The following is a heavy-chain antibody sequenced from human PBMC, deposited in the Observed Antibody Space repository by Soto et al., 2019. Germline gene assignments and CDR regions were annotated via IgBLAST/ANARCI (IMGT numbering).Heavy chain of an antibody. CDR1: GSIFSGYG. Sequence: QKYLVESGGGVVQPGGSLRLSCVASGSIFSGYGMHWVRQAPGKGLEWVAVIWYDGSNKYYADSVQGRFTISRDNSTNMLYLQMASLRAEDTAVYYCARDGIGGTVFRGFCDYWGQGTLVTVSS. CDR2: IWYDGSNK. CDR3: ARDGIGGTVFRGFCDY. J-gene: IGHJ4*02. V-gene: IGHV3-33*01. D-gene: IGHD1-7*01.